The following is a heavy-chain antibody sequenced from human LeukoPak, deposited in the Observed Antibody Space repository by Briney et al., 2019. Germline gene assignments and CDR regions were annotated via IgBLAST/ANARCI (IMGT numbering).Heavy chain of an antibody. CDR2: IKQDGSQK. V-gene: IGHV3-7*01. CDR1: GFTFSRYW. D-gene: IGHD3-22*01. Sequence: GGSLRLSCAASGFTFSRYWMTWVRQAPGKGLEWVANIKQDGSQKFYLDPVKGRFTISRDNAKESLFLQMNSLRAEDTAVYYCARHYDSTAYSLDYWGQGTLVTVSS. CDR3: ARHYDSTAYSLDY. J-gene: IGHJ4*02.